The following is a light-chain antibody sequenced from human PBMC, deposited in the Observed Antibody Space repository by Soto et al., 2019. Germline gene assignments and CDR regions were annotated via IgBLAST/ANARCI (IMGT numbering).Light chain of an antibody. V-gene: IGLV2-14*01. Sequence: QSALTQPASVSGSPGQSITISCTGTSSDVGGYNYVSWYQQHPGKAPKLMIYEVSNRPSGVSNRFSGSKSGNTASLTISGLQAEDEADYYCSSYTSSSTLYVFGTGTKVPS. CDR3: SSYTSSSTLYV. CDR1: SSDVGGYNY. J-gene: IGLJ1*01. CDR2: EVS.